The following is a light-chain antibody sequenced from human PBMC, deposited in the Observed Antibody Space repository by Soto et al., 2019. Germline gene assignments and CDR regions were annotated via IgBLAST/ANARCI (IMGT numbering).Light chain of an antibody. Sequence: EILMTQSPGTLSVSPGERATLSCRASQSVRSDLAWYQQKPGQAPRLLIYGASTRASDIPARFSGSGSGTDFTLTISRLEPEDFAVYYCQQYDSSPITFGQGTRLEIK. CDR1: QSVRSD. CDR2: GAS. J-gene: IGKJ5*01. V-gene: IGKV3-15*01. CDR3: QQYDSSPIT.